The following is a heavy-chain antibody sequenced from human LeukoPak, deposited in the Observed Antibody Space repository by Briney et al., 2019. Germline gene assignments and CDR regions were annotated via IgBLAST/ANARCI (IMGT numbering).Heavy chain of an antibody. J-gene: IGHJ4*02. V-gene: IGHV3-23*01. D-gene: IGHD7-27*01. Sequence: GGSLRLSCAASGLTLVKHGMNWVRQAPGKGLKWLSGISPPGGGTYYADSVKGRFTISRDASKNTLSLQMNSLRVEDTGTYYCARDLAWGAFDYWGQGILVTVSS. CDR1: GLTLVKHG. CDR2: ISPPGGGT. CDR3: ARDLAWGAFDY.